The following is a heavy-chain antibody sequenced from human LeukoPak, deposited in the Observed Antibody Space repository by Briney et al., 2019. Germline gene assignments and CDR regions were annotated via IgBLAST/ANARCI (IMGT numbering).Heavy chain of an antibody. D-gene: IGHD6-19*01. V-gene: IGHV3-23*01. CDR2: ISGSGGST. CDR1: GFTFSSSA. J-gene: IGHJ4*02. CDR3: AKGKDDSSGWYFFY. Sequence: PGGSLRLSCAASGFTFSSSAMSWVRQAPGKGLEWVSAISGSGGSTYYADSVKGRFTISRDNSKNTLYLQMNSLRAEDTAVYYCAKGKDDSSGWYFFYWGQGTLVTVSS.